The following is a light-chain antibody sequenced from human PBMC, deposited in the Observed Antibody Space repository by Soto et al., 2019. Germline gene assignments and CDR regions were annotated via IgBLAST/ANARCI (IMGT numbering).Light chain of an antibody. V-gene: IGKV3-11*01. CDR3: QQHSNWPPF. J-gene: IGKJ3*01. CDR2: DAS. CDR1: QSVSSY. Sequence: EIVLTQSPATLSLSPGERATLSCRASQSVSSYLAWYQQKPGQAPRLLIYDASNRATGIPGRFSGSGCGTDFTLTISSLEPEDFAVYYCQQHSNWPPFFGPGTKVDIK.